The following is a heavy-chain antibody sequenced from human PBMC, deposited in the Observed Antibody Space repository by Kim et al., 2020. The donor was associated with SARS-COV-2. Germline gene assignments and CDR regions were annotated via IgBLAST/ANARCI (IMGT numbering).Heavy chain of an antibody. Sequence: GGSLRLSCAASGFTFSNYAMSWVRQAPGKGLEWVSGISGNDDTTYYADSVKGRFTISRDNSKNTLYVQMNSLRAEDTAVYYCAKGVRYFDLLDHYFDSWGQGTLVTVSS. V-gene: IGHV3-23*01. D-gene: IGHD3-9*01. CDR1: GFTFSNYA. J-gene: IGHJ4*02. CDR2: ISGNDDTT. CDR3: AKGVRYFDLLDHYFDS.